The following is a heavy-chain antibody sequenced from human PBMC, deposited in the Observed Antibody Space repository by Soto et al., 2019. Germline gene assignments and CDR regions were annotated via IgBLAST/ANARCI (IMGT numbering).Heavy chain of an antibody. D-gene: IGHD1-1*01. J-gene: IGHJ5*02. CDR3: ARHSSPETTKTGWFDP. CDR1: GASISSAHYY. CDR2: IYYTGST. V-gene: IGHV4-30-4*01. Sequence: QVQLQESGPGLVKPSQTLSLTCTVSGASISSAHYYWSWIRQPPGKGLEWIGHIYYTGSTYYSSSLQSRLTISLDTSKTQFSLKLSSVTAADTAIYYCARHSSPETTKTGWFDPWGQGTLVTVSS.